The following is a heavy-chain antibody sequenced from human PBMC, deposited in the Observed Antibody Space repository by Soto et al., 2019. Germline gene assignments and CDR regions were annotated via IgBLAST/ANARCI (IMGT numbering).Heavy chain of an antibody. Sequence: GESLKISCKGSGYSFTSYWIGWVRQMPGKGLEWMGIIYPGDSDTRYSPSFQGQVTISADKSISTAYLQWSSLKASDTAMYYCARGGDDYGDSTGFDYWGQGTLVTVSS. D-gene: IGHD4-17*01. V-gene: IGHV5-51*01. CDR2: IYPGDSDT. CDR3: ARGGDDYGDSTGFDY. J-gene: IGHJ4*02. CDR1: GYSFTSYW.